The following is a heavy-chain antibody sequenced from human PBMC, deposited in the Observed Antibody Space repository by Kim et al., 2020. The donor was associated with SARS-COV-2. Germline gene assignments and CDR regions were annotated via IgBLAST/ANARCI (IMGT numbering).Heavy chain of an antibody. V-gene: IGHV1-69*04. D-gene: IGHD2-2*01. Sequence: SVKVSCKASGGTFSSYAISWVRQAPGQGLEWMGRIIPILGIANYAQKFQGRVTITADKSTSTAYMELSSLRSEDTAVYYCARVAPVGSSTSWVWFDPWGQGTLVTVSS. CDR3: ARVAPVGSSTSWVWFDP. CDR1: GGTFSSYA. CDR2: IIPILGIA. J-gene: IGHJ5*02.